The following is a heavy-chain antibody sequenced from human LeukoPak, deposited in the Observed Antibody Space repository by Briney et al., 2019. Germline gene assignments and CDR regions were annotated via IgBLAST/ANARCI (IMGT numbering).Heavy chain of an antibody. Sequence: ASVKVSCKASGYTFTSYDVNWFRQATGQGLEWMGWMNPNSGNTGYAQKFQGRVTMTRNTSISTAYMELSSLRSEDTAVYYCASISHGGGYYFDYWGQGTLVTVSS. CDR1: GYTFTSYD. V-gene: IGHV1-8*01. CDR2: MNPNSGNT. J-gene: IGHJ4*02. CDR3: ASISHGGGYYFDY. D-gene: IGHD2-15*01.